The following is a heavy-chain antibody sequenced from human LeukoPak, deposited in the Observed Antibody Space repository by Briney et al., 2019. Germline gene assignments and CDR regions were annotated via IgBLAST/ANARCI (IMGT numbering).Heavy chain of an antibody. D-gene: IGHD5-24*01. Sequence: GGSLRPSCAASGFTFSSYAMSWVRQAPGKGLEWVSAISGSGGSTYYADSVKGRFTISRDNSKNTLYLQMNSLRAEDTAVYYCAKDLGYNYWFDYWGQGTLVTVSS. CDR1: GFTFSSYA. CDR2: ISGSGGST. V-gene: IGHV3-23*01. J-gene: IGHJ4*02. CDR3: AKDLGYNYWFDY.